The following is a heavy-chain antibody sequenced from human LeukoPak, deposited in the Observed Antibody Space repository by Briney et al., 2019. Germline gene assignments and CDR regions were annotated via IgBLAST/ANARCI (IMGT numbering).Heavy chain of an antibody. CDR1: GYTLTELS. Sequence: ASVKVSCKVSGYTLTELSMHWVRQAPGKRLEWMGGFDPEDGETIYAQKFQGRVTMTEDTSTDTAYMELSSLRSEDTAVYYCATDLCSSTSCYGGWFDRWGQGTLVTVSS. CDR2: FDPEDGET. J-gene: IGHJ5*02. D-gene: IGHD2-2*01. V-gene: IGHV1-24*01. CDR3: ATDLCSSTSCYGGWFDR.